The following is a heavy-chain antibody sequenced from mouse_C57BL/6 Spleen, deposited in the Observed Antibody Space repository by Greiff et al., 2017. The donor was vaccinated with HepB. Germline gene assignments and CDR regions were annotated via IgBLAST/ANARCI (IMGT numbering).Heavy chain of an antibody. Sequence: VQLQQSGAELVRPGASVTLSCKASGYTFTDYEMHWVRQTPVHGLEWIGYIDPETGGTAYNQKFKGKAILTTDKSSSTAYMELRSLTSEDSAVYYCTIRPDDYGSSYPDWYFDVWGTGTTVTVSS. D-gene: IGHD1-1*01. CDR2: IDPETGGT. V-gene: IGHV1-15*01. J-gene: IGHJ1*03. CDR3: TIRPDDYGSSYPDWYFDV. CDR1: GYTFTDYE.